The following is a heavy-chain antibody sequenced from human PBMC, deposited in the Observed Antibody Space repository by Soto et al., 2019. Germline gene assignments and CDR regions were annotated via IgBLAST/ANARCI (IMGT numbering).Heavy chain of an antibody. D-gene: IGHD2-8*02. J-gene: IGHJ4*02. CDR3: ERWTGGYRGGSGDF. Sequence: QVQLVESGGGVVQPGTSLRLSCAASGFTFSRNGMHWVRQAPGKGLEWVAFIWYDGSNTNQADSVRGRFTISKDNSKNKLYLQMTSLSVEDTAIYYCERWTGGYRGGSGDFWGQGTMVTVSS. V-gene: IGHV3-33*01. CDR1: GFTFSRNG. CDR2: IWYDGSNT.